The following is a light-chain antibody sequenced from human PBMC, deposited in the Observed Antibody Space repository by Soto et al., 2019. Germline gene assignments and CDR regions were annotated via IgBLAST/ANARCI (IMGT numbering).Light chain of an antibody. J-gene: IGLJ1*01. V-gene: IGLV2-14*01. CDR2: EVS. CDR1: NTDVGGYNY. CDR3: SSYTSSSTYV. Sequence: ALTQPASVSGSPGQSITIACTGINTDVGGYNYVSWYQQHPGKAPKLMIYEVSNRPSGVSNRFSGSKSGNTASLTISGLQAEDEADYYCSSYTSSSTYVFGTGTKVTVL.